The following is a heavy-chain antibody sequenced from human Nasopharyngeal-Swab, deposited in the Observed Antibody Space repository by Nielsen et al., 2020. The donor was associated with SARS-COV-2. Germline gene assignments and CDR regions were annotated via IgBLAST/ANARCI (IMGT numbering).Heavy chain of an antibody. CDR2: ISSSSNYI. CDR3: ARDLGGYDTSFDY. Sequence: GGSLRLSCAASGFTFSSYSMNWVRQAPGKGLEWVSSISSSSNYIYYADSVKGRLTISRDNAKNSLYLQMNSLRAEDTAVYYCARDLGGYDTSFDYWGQGTLVTVSS. J-gene: IGHJ4*02. V-gene: IGHV3-21*01. D-gene: IGHD5-12*01. CDR1: GFTFSSYS.